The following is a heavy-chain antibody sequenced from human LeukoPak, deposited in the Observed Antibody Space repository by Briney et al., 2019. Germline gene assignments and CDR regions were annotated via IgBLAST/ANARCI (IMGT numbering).Heavy chain of an antibody. CDR3: ARQMNTVTADY. J-gene: IGHJ4*02. Sequence: SETLSLTCTVSGGSISSSSDFWGWVRQPPGKGLEWIGSIFYSVSTYYNPSLNSRVTISIDTSKNQFSLRLSSVTAADTAVYYCARQMNTVTADYWGQGTLVTVSS. CDR2: IFYSVST. D-gene: IGHD4-17*01. V-gene: IGHV4-39*01. CDR1: GGSISSSSDF.